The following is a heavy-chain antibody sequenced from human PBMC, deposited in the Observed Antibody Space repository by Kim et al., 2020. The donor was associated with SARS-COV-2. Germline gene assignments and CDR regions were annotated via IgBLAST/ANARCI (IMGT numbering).Heavy chain of an antibody. CDR3: AKGEGYQLLTFDY. CDR1: GFTFSSYG. Sequence: GGSLRLSCAASGFTFSSYGMHWVRQAPGKGLEWVAVISYDGSNKYYADSVKGRFTISRDNSKNTLYLQMNSLRAEDTAVYYCAKGEGYQLLTFDYWGQGTLVNVSS. V-gene: IGHV3-30*18. J-gene: IGHJ4*02. CDR2: ISYDGSNK. D-gene: IGHD2-2*01.